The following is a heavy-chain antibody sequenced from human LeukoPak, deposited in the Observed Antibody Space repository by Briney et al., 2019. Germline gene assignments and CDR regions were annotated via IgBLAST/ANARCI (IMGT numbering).Heavy chain of an antibody. CDR1: GYTFTGYY. J-gene: IGHJ3*02. Sequence: ASVKVSCKASGYTFTGYYMHWVRQAPGQGLEWMGWINPNSGGTNYAQKFQGRVTITRNTSISTAYMELSSLRSEDTAVYYCARGLRFLEWSYDAFDIWGQGTMVTVSS. CDR2: INPNSGGT. D-gene: IGHD3-3*01. CDR3: ARGLRFLEWSYDAFDI. V-gene: IGHV1-2*02.